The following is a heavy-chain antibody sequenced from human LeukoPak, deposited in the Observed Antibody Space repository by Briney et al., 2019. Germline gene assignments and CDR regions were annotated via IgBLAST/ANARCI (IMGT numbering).Heavy chain of an antibody. Sequence: SQTLSLTCTVSGGSISSGSYYWSWIRQPAGKGLEWIGRIYTSGSTNYNPSLKSRVTISVDTSKNQFSLKLSSVTAADTAVYYCARGGPSGWYLFYFDYWGQGTLVTVSS. J-gene: IGHJ4*02. CDR2: IYTSGST. V-gene: IGHV4-61*02. CDR1: GGSISSGSYY. D-gene: IGHD6-19*01. CDR3: ARGGPSGWYLFYFDY.